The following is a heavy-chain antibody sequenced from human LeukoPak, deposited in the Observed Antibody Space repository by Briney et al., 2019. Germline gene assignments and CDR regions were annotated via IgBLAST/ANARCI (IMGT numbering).Heavy chain of an antibody. CDR1: GGSISSYY. D-gene: IGHD3-16*01. V-gene: IGHV4-59*01. CDR3: ARETSQKGAHYMDV. Sequence: SETLSLTCTVSGGSISSYYWSWIRQPPGKGLEWIGYIYYGGSTNYNPSLKSRVTISVDTSKNQFSLKLSSVTAADTAVYYCARETSQKGAHYMDVWGKGTTVTISS. J-gene: IGHJ6*03. CDR2: IYYGGST.